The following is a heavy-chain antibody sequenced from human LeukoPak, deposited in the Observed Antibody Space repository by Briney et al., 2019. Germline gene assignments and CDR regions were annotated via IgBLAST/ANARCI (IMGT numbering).Heavy chain of an antibody. CDR3: AKGGAARPKIL. J-gene: IGHJ4*02. V-gene: IGHV3-23*01. CDR1: GFTFSSSA. D-gene: IGHD6-6*01. Sequence: GGSLRLSCAASGFTFSSSAMNWVRQAPGKGLEWVSAISGSGGSTYYADSVKGRFTISRDNSKNTLYLQMNSLRAEDTAVYYCAKGGAARPKILWGQGTPVTVSS. CDR2: ISGSGGST.